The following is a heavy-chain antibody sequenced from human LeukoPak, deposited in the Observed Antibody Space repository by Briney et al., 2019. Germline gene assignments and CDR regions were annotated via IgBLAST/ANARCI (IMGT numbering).Heavy chain of an antibody. CDR2: IYPGDSDT. V-gene: IGHV5-51*01. D-gene: IGHD6-13*01. CDR3: ARKTSSPNWYFDL. Sequence: GESLKISCKGSGYSFTSYWIGWVRQMPGKGLEGMGIIYPGDSDTRYSPSFQGQVTISADKSISTAYLQWSSLKASDTAMYYCARKTSSPNWYFDLWGRGTLVTVSS. J-gene: IGHJ2*01. CDR1: GYSFTSYW.